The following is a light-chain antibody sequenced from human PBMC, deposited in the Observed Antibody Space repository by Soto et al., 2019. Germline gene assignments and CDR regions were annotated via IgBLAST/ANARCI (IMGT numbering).Light chain of an antibody. CDR3: LSLDSSLSVV. CDR2: GNT. Sequence: QSVLTQPPSVSGAPGQRVTISCTGSSANIGAGYDVHWYQRLPGRAPKLLIYGNTNRPSGVPDRFSGSKSGTSASLAITGLKPEDEADYYCLSLDSSLSVVFGGGTKVTVL. J-gene: IGLJ2*01. CDR1: SANIGAGYD. V-gene: IGLV1-40*01.